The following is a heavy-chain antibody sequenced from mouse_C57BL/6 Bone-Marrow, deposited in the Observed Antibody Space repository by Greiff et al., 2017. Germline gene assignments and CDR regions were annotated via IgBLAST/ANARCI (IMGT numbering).Heavy chain of an antibody. D-gene: IGHD2-4*01. V-gene: IGHV1-50*01. CDR1: GSTFTSYW. J-gene: IGHJ2*01. CDR3: ARKLRLDY. Sequence: QVQLQQSGAELLKPGASVKLSCKASGSTFTSYWMRWVKQRPGQGLGWIGEIDPSDSYTNYNQKFKGKATLTVDTSSSPAYMQLSSLTSEDSAVYYCARKLRLDYWGQGTTLTVSS. CDR2: IDPSDSYT.